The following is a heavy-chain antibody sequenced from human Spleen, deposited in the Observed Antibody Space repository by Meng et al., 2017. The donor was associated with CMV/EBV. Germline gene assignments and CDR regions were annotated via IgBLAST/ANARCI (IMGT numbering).Heavy chain of an antibody. V-gene: IGHV3-30*02. Sequence: GGSLRLSCAASGFTFSSYGTHWVRQAPGKGLEWVAFIRYDGSNKYYADSVKGRFTISRDNSKNTLYLQMNSLRSEDTAVYYCAKDQAFSCSSTSCYSFQHWGQGTLVTVSS. CDR2: IRYDGSNK. D-gene: IGHD2-2*02. J-gene: IGHJ1*01. CDR3: AKDQAFSCSSTSCYSFQH. CDR1: GFTFSSYG.